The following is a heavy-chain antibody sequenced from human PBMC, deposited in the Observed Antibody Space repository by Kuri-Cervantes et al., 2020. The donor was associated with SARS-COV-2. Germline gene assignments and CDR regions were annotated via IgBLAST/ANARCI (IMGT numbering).Heavy chain of an antibody. CDR1: GFTFSSYA. D-gene: IGHD4-17*01. J-gene: IGHJ6*02. Sequence: LSLTCAASGFTFSSYAMHWVRQAPGKGLEWVAVISYDGSNKYYADSVKGRFTISRDNSKNALYLQMNSLRAEDTAVYYCARAPDYGDYYYYSMDVWGQGTTVTVSS. CDR3: ARAPDYGDYYYYSMDV. V-gene: IGHV3-30-3*01. CDR2: ISYDGSNK.